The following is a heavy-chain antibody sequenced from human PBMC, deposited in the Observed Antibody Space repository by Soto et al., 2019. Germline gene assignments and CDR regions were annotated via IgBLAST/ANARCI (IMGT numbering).Heavy chain of an antibody. CDR1: GFTFSSYS. CDR3: ARDQEYCSSTSCYRYYYYGMDV. V-gene: IGHV3-21*01. CDR2: ISSSSSYI. J-gene: IGHJ6*02. Sequence: GGSLRLSCAASGFTFSSYSMNWVRQAPGKGLEWVSSISSSSSYIYYADSVKGRFTISRDNAKNSLYLQMNSLRAEDTAVYYCARDQEYCSSTSCYRYYYYGMDVWGQGTTVTVSS. D-gene: IGHD2-2*01.